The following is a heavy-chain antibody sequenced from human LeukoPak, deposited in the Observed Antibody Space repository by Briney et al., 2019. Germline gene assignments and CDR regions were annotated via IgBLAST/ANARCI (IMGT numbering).Heavy chain of an antibody. J-gene: IGHJ4*02. CDR1: GGSISSSSYY. CDR2: IYYSGST. Sequence: SETLSLTCTVSGGSISSSSYYWGWIRQPPGKGLEWIGSIYYSGSTYYNPSLKSRVTISVDTSRNQLSLKLSSVTAADTAVYYCASLTGSSAYYFDYWGQGTLVTVSS. CDR3: ASLTGSSAYYFDY. V-gene: IGHV4-39*01. D-gene: IGHD6-13*01.